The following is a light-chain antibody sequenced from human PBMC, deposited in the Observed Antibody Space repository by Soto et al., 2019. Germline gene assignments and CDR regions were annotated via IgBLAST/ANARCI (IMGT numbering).Light chain of an antibody. Sequence: QSALTQPASVSGSPGQSITISCTGTSSDVGGYNYVSWYQQHPGKVPKLMIYDVTNRPSGVSNRFSGSKSGNTASLTISEPQAEDEADYYCSSYPSSSTLVVFGGGTQLTVL. CDR1: SSDVGGYNY. CDR2: DVT. V-gene: IGLV2-14*01. J-gene: IGLJ2*01. CDR3: SSYPSSSTLVV.